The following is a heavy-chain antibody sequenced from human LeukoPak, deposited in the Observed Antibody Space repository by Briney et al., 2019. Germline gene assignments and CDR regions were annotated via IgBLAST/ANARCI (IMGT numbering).Heavy chain of an antibody. V-gene: IGHV4-38-2*02. CDR2: IYHSGST. Sequence: SETVSLTCTVSGYSISSGYYWGWIRQPPGKGLEWIGSIYHSGSTYYNPSLKSRVTISVDTSKNQFSLKLSSVTAADTAVYYCARVYHYYDSSGYGYWGQGTLVTVSS. CDR1: GYSISSGYY. CDR3: ARVYHYYDSSGYGY. D-gene: IGHD3-22*01. J-gene: IGHJ4*02.